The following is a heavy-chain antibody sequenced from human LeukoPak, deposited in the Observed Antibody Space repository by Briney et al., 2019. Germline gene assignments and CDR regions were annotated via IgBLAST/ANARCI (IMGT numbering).Heavy chain of an antibody. CDR3: AKSGSYSMAFDY. CDR2: IIPILGIA. J-gene: IGHJ4*02. CDR1: GGTFSSYA. Sequence: GASVKVSCKASGGTFSSYAISSVRQAPGQGLEWMGRIIPILGIANYAQKFQGRVTITADKSTSTAYMELSSLRSEDTAVYYRAKSGSYSMAFDYWEQGTLVTVSS. D-gene: IGHD1-26*01. V-gene: IGHV1-69*04.